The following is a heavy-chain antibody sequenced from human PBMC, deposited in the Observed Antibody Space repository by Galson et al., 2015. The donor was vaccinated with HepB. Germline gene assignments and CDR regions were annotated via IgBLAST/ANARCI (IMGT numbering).Heavy chain of an antibody. D-gene: IGHD6-19*01. V-gene: IGHV6-1*01. CDR3: ARDKSSGWYDPDWFDP. Sequence: CAISGDSVSSNSAAWNWIRQSPSRGLEWLGRTYYRSKWYNDYAVSVKSRITINPDTSKNQFSLQLNSVTPEDTAVYYCARDKSSGWYDPDWFDPWGQGTLVTVSS. J-gene: IGHJ5*02. CDR2: TYYRSKWYN. CDR1: GDSVSSNSAA.